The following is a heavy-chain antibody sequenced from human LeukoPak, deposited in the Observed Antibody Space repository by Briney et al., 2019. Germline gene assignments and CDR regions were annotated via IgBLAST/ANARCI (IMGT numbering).Heavy chain of an antibody. CDR3: AREEIAVAGNWFDP. CDR2: INPNSGGT. CDR1: GHTFTGYY. J-gene: IGHJ5*02. V-gene: IGHV1-2*02. Sequence: ASVKVSCKASGHTFTGYYMHWVRQAPGQGLEWMGWINPNSGGTNYAQKFQGRVTMTRDTSISTAYMELSRLRSDDTAVYYCAREEIAVAGNWFDPWGQGTLVTVSS. D-gene: IGHD6-19*01.